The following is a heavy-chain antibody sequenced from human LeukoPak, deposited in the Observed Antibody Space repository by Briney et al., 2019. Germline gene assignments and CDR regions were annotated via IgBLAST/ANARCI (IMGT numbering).Heavy chain of an antibody. Sequence: PGGSLRLSCAASGFTFSSYSMNWVRQAPGKGLEWVSYISSSSSTIYYADSVKGRFTISRDNAKNSLYLQMNSLRAEDTAVYYCATVVVWSVDYWGQGTLVTVSS. CDR1: GFTFSSYS. CDR2: ISSSSSTI. J-gene: IGHJ4*02. CDR3: ATVVVWSVDY. D-gene: IGHD3-3*01. V-gene: IGHV3-48*01.